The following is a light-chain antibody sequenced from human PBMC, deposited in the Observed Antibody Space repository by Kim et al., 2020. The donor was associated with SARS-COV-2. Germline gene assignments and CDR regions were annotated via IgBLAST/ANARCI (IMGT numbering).Light chain of an antibody. J-gene: IGKJ4*02. CDR1: QSVSST. CDR2: GAT. V-gene: IGKV3-15*01. CDR3: QQYNNWPLT. Sequence: VSPGERATLSCRASQSVSSTVAWYQQQPRQPPRLLLCGATTSTTTIPANSSSGGCGAAFITTISSLQSDDFAVYYYQQYNNWPLTFGGGTKVDIK.